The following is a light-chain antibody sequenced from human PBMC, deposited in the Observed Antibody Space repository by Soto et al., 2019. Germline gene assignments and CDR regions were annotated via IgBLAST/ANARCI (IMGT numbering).Light chain of an antibody. CDR1: QSVSSSY. Sequence: EIVLTQSPVTLSLSPGERATLSCRANQSVSSSYLAWYQQKPGQAPRLLIYGASRRATGIRDRFSGSGSGTDFTLTISRLEPEDFAVYYCQQYGSSPPITFGQGTRLEIK. CDR3: QQYGSSPPIT. J-gene: IGKJ5*01. V-gene: IGKV3-20*01. CDR2: GAS.